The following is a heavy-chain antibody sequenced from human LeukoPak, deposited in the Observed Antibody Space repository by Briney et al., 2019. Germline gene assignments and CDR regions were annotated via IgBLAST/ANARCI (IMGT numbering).Heavy chain of an antibody. D-gene: IGHD6-13*01. CDR1: GDSISSSSYY. Sequence: KPSETLSLTCTVSGDSISSSSYYWGWVRQPPGKGQEWIGSIYYSGSTYYSPSLKSRVIISADTSKNQFSLKLSSVTAADTAVYYCARWGGSSWSPRYFDYWGQGTLVTVSS. J-gene: IGHJ4*02. CDR2: IYYSGST. V-gene: IGHV4-39*07. CDR3: ARWGGSSWSPRYFDY.